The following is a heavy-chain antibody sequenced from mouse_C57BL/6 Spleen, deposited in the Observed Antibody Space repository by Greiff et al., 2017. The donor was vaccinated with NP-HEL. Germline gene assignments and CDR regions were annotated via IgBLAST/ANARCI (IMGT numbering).Heavy chain of an antibody. D-gene: IGHD1-1*01. CDR3: ARTTVVEEGAMDY. Sequence: VQLQQSGPGLVAPSQSLSITCTVSGFSLTSYGVHWVRQPPGKGLEWLVVIWSDGSTTYNTALKSRLSISKDNSKNQVFLKMNSLQTDDTAMYYCARTTVVEEGAMDYWGQGTSVTVSS. CDR2: IWSDGST. J-gene: IGHJ4*01. V-gene: IGHV2-6*03. CDR1: GFSLTSYG.